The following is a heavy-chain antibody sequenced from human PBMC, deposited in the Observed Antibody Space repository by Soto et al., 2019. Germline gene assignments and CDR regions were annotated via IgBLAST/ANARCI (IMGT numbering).Heavy chain of an antibody. CDR2: ISPYSGYT. J-gene: IGHJ4*02. CDR1: GYSFMKYG. V-gene: IGHV1-18*01. D-gene: IGHD2-2*01. Sequence: ASVKVSCKGFGYSFMKYGINWVRQAPGQGLEWVGWISPYSGYTHSAQKFHGRLTLTTDTAASTAYMELRILRSADTALYYCAREASVLIPAAQPSRFDSWRQRTLVTVPS. CDR3: AREASVLIPAAQPSRFDS.